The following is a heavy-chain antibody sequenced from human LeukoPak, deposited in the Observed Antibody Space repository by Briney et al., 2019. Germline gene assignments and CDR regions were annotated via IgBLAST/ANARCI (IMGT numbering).Heavy chain of an antibody. Sequence: GGSLRLSCATSGFNFDRYTIHWVRQAPGKGLEWVSLAGRAGGTTFYSDSVRGRFTISRDSGRKSVYLQMNSLTTDDTAFYFCAKELDTMFFDYWGQGALVTVSS. V-gene: IGHV3-43*01. D-gene: IGHD3-10*02. J-gene: IGHJ4*02. CDR3: AKELDTMFFDY. CDR2: AGRAGGTT. CDR1: GFNFDRYT.